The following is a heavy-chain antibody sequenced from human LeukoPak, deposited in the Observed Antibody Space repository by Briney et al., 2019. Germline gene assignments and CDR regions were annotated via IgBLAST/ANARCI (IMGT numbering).Heavy chain of an antibody. J-gene: IGHJ4*02. D-gene: IGHD6-13*01. V-gene: IGHV3-30*18. CDR3: VKDMKIKAAGYYFDY. CDR2: IANDGRDK. Sequence: GSLSLSCAASGFTFSDYGMHWVRQAPGKGLEWVAVIANDGRDKKYADSVRGRFTISRDNSKNTVYLQMNSLRAEDTAVFYCVKDMKIKAAGYYFDYWGRGTLVTVSS. CDR1: GFTFSDYG.